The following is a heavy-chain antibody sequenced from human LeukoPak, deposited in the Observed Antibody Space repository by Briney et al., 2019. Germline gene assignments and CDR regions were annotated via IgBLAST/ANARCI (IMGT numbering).Heavy chain of an antibody. CDR1: GFSFSSYG. D-gene: IGHD3-10*01. CDR2: ISYDGSNK. Sequence: GGSLRLSCAASGFSFSSYGMHWVRQAPGKGLEWVAVISYDGSNKYYADSVKGRFTISRDNSKNTLYLQMNSLRAEDTAVYYCAKHVLYYGSGSYYNGYWGQGTLVTVSS. CDR3: AKHVLYYGSGSYYNGY. V-gene: IGHV3-30*18. J-gene: IGHJ4*02.